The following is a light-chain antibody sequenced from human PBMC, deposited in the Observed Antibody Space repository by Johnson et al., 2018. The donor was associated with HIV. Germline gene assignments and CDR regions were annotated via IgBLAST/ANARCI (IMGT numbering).Light chain of an antibody. CDR2: ENN. CDR3: ASWDRSLTVGTV. CDR1: SSNIGTNF. Sequence: QSVLTQPPSVSAAPGQKVTISCSGSSSNIGTNFVSWYQQFPGAAPKLLIYENNKRPSGIPDRFSGSKSGPSATLDIPGLQPGDEADYYCASWDRSLTVGTVFGPGTRVTVL. V-gene: IGLV1-51*02. J-gene: IGLJ1*01.